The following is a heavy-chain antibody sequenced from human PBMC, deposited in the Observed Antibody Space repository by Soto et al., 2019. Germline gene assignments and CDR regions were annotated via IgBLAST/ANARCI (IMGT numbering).Heavy chain of an antibody. CDR1: GGTFSSYT. V-gene: IGHV1-69*08. CDR2: IIPILGIA. D-gene: IGHD4-17*01. CDR3: ARDCGGDYGDGFDY. J-gene: IGHJ4*02. Sequence: QVQLVQSGAEVKKPGSSVKVSCKASGGTFSSYTISWVRQAPGQGLEWMGRIIPILGIANYAQKFQGRVTITADKSTSTAYMELSSLRSEDTVVYNCARDCGGDYGDGFDYWGQGTLVTVSS.